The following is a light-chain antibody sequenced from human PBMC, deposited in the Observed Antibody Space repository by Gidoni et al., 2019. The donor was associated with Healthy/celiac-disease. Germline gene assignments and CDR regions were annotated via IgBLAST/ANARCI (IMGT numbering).Light chain of an antibody. J-gene: IGKJ1*01. Sequence: CRASQSVSSSYLAWYQQKPGQAPRLLIYGASSRATGIPDRFSGSGSGTDFTLTISRLAPEDFAVYYCQQYGSSRWTFGQGTKVEIK. CDR1: QSVSSSY. CDR2: GAS. CDR3: QQYGSSRWT. V-gene: IGKV3-20*01.